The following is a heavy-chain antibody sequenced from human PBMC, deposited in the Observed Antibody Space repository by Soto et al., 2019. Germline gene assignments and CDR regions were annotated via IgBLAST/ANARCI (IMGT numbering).Heavy chain of an antibody. Sequence: QLQLQESGPGLVKPSETLSLTCTVSGGSISSSSYYWGWIRQPPGKGLEWIGSIYYSGSTYYNPSLKSRVTISADTSKTQFSLKLSSVTAADTAVYYCARHTPAISISDHWGQGTLVTVSS. D-gene: IGHD2-15*01. V-gene: IGHV4-39*01. J-gene: IGHJ4*02. CDR2: IYYSGST. CDR1: GGSISSSSYY. CDR3: ARHTPAISISDH.